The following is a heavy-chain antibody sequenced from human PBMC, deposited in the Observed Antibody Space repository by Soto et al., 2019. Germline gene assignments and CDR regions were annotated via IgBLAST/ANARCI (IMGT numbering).Heavy chain of an antibody. CDR1: GFTFSDYY. J-gene: IGHJ4*02. Sequence: GVSLRXSXAAAGFTFSDYYMSWVRQAPGKGLEWVSYISGNSGYTNYADSVKGRFTISRDNTKNSLYLQINSLRAEDTAVYYCARVDSGSFEYWGQGTLVTVSS. D-gene: IGHD1-26*01. V-gene: IGHV3-11*05. CDR3: ARVDSGSFEY. CDR2: ISGNSGYT.